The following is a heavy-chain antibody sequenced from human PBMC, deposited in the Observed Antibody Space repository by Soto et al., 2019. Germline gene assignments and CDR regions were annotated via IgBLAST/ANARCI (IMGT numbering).Heavy chain of an antibody. CDR3: AKKRKGYSSSWYVDY. CDR2: ISGSGGST. J-gene: IGHJ4*02. Sequence: PGGSLRLSCAASGFTFSSYAMSWVRQAPGKGLEWVSAISGSGGSTYYADSVKGRFTISRDNSKNTLYLQMNSLRAEDTAVYYCAKKRKGYSSSWYVDYWGQGTLVTVSS. V-gene: IGHV3-23*01. D-gene: IGHD6-13*01. CDR1: GFTFSSYA.